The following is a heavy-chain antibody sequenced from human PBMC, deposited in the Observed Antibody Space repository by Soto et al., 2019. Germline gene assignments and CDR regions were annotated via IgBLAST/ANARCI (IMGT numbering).Heavy chain of an antibody. CDR2: IIPILGIA. CDR3: ARGPSAATRHFDY. D-gene: IGHD2-15*01. CDR1: GGTFSSYT. J-gene: IGHJ4*02. Sequence: QVQLVQSGAEVKKPGSSVKVSCKASGGTFSSYTISWVRQAPGQGLEWMGRIIPILGIANYAQKFQGRVTITAEKSTSPAYMELSSLRSEDTAVYYCARGPSAATRHFDYWGQGTLVTVSS. V-gene: IGHV1-69*02.